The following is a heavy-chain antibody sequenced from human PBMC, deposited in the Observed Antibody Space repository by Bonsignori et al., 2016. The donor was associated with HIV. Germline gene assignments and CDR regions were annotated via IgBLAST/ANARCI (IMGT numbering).Heavy chain of an antibody. CDR3: ARFRGEYPNWFDP. CDR2: IDHSGST. J-gene: IGHJ5*02. V-gene: IGHV4-34*01. Sequence: RQAPGKGLEWIGEIDHSGSTNYNPSLKSRVTMSVDRSKNQFSLKLNSVTAADTAVYYCARFRGEYPNWFDPWGQGTLVTVSS. D-gene: IGHD3-10*01.